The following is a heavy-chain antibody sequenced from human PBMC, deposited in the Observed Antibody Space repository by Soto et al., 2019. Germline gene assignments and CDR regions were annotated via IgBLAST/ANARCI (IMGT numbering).Heavy chain of an antibody. CDR3: ARIAGTPADY. CDR1: GFTFSSYS. CDR2: ISSSSSTI. J-gene: IGHJ4*02. V-gene: IGHV3-48*01. Sequence: GGSLRLSCAASGFTFSSYSMNWVRQAPGKGLEWVSYISSSSSTIYYADSVKGRSTISRDNAQNSLYLQMNSLRAEDTAVYYCARIAGTPADYWGQGTLVTVSS. D-gene: IGHD1-7*01.